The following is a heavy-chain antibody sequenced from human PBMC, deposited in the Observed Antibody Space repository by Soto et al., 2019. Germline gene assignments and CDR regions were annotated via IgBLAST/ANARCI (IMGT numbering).Heavy chain of an antibody. D-gene: IGHD6-13*01. V-gene: IGHV1-69*02. CDR2: IIPILGIA. CDR1: GGTFSSYT. Sequence: GASVKVSCKASGGTFSSYTISWVRQAPGQGLEWMGRIIPILGIANYAQKFQGRVTITADKSTSTAYMELSSLRSEDTAVYYCARADRVIAAADYWGQGTLVTVSS. J-gene: IGHJ4*02. CDR3: ARADRVIAAADY.